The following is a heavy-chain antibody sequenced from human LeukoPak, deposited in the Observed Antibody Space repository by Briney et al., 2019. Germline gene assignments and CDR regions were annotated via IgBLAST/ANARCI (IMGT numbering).Heavy chain of an antibody. CDR2: IKGDGSDK. J-gene: IGHJ4*02. Sequence: PGGSLRLSCAASGFTFSHYWMTWVRQAPGKGLEWVANIKGDGSDKYYVDSVKGRFTISRDNAKNSLYLQMNSLRAEDTAVYYCAKNRKSSSSDFDYWGQGTLVTVSS. V-gene: IGHV3-7*01. CDR3: AKNRKSSSSDFDY. CDR1: GFTFSHYW. D-gene: IGHD6-6*01.